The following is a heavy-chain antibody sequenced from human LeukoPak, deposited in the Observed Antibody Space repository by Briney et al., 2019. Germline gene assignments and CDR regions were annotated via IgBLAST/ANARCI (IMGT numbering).Heavy chain of an antibody. D-gene: IGHD1-1*01. J-gene: IGHJ6*03. CDR3: AKDGRGDYFYMDV. CDR2: ISGSGGST. CDR1: GFTFSSYA. V-gene: IGHV3-23*01. Sequence: PGGSLRLSCAASGFTFSSYAKSWVRQSPGKGLEWVSAISGSGGSTYYADSVKGRFTISRDNSKNTLYLQMNSLRAEDTAVFYCAKDGRGDYFYMDVWRKGTTVTVSS.